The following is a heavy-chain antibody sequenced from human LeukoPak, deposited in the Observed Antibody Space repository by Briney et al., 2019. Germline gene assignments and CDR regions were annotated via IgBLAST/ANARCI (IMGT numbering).Heavy chain of an antibody. Sequence: GGSLRLSCAASGFPFSPNYMSWVRQAPGKGLVWVSRINTDGSSTRYADSVKGRFTISRDNAKNTLNLQMNSLRAEDTAVYYCARDTYDSSGYYYGPFDYWGQGTLVTVSS. V-gene: IGHV3-74*01. CDR2: INTDGSST. CDR1: GFPFSPNY. D-gene: IGHD3-22*01. J-gene: IGHJ4*02. CDR3: ARDTYDSSGYYYGPFDY.